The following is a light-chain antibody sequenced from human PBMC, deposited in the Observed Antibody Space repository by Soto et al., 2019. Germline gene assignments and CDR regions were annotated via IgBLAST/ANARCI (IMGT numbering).Light chain of an antibody. CDR1: SSDVGGYNY. Sequence: QSALTQPASVSGSPGQSITISCTGTSSDVGGYNYVSWYQQHPGKAPKLMIYDVSNRPSGVSNRFSGSKSGNTASLTISGLQPEDEADYYCTPYTSSTTLLYVFGTGTKLTVL. CDR3: TPYTSSTTLLYV. CDR2: DVS. J-gene: IGLJ1*01. V-gene: IGLV2-14*01.